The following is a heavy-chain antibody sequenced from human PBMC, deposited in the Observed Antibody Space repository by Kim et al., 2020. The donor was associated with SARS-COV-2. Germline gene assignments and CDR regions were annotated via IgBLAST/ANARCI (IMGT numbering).Heavy chain of an antibody. CDR1: GDSVSSNSAA. D-gene: IGHD2-2*01. Sequence: SPTLSLTCAISGDSVSSNSAAWNWIRQSPSRGLEWLGRTYYRSKWYNDYAVSVKSRITINPDTSKNQFSLQLNSVTPEDTAVYYCARAQYCSSTSCYLSWWFDPWGQGTLVTVSS. CDR2: TYYRSKWYN. J-gene: IGHJ5*02. V-gene: IGHV6-1*01. CDR3: ARAQYCSSTSCYLSWWFDP.